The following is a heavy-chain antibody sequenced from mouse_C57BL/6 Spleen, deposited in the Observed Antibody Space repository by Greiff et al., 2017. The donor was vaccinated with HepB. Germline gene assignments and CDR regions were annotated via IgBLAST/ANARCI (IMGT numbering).Heavy chain of an antibody. J-gene: IGHJ2*01. V-gene: IGHV1-81*01. CDR1: GYTFTSYG. CDR2: IYPRSGNT. D-gene: IGHD4-1*01. CDR3: QANWDEGGYYFDY. Sequence: QVQLKQSGAELARPGASVKLSCKASGYTFTSYGISWVKQRTGQGLEWIGEIYPRSGNTYYNEKFKGKATLTADKSSSTAYMELRSLTSEDSAVYFCQANWDEGGYYFDYWGQGTTLTVSS.